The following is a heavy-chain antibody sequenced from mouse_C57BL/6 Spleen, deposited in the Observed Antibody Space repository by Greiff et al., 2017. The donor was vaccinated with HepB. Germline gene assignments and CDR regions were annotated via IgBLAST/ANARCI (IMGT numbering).Heavy chain of an antibody. J-gene: IGHJ4*01. CDR1: GFTFSSYA. Sequence: EVHLVESGGGLVKPGGSLKLSCAASGFTFSSYAMSWVRQTPEKRLEWVATISDGGSYTYYPDNVKGRFTISRDNAKNNLYLQMSHLKSEDTAMYYCARSTMVTTSAMDYWGQGTSVTVSS. D-gene: IGHD2-2*01. CDR2: ISDGGSYT. V-gene: IGHV5-4*01. CDR3: ARSTMVTTSAMDY.